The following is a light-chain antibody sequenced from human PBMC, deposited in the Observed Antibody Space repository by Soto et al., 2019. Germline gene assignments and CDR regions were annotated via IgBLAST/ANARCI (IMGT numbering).Light chain of an antibody. Sequence: EIVLTQSPGPLSLSPGATATLSCRASQNVGTRFIAWYLQRPGQAPRLLIYGTSNRATGIPDRFSGAGSGTGFTLTINRLQPEDVAVYRSQPDSGSRPWTLGKGTKVEMK. J-gene: IGKJ1*01. V-gene: IGKV3-20*01. CDR3: QPDSGSRPWT. CDR2: GTS. CDR1: QNVGTRF.